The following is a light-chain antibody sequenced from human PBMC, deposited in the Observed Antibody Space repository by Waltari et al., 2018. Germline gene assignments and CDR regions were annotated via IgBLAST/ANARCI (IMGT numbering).Light chain of an antibody. CDR1: QSVDTY. CDR2: DAS. J-gene: IGKJ4*01. CDR3: QQRSSWFT. V-gene: IGKV3-11*01. Sequence: EIVLTQSTGPLSLSPGESATLSCRASQSVDTYLAWYQKKPGQAPRLLIYDASTRATGIPARFSGSGSGTDFTLTISSLEPEDFAVYYCQQRSSWFTFGGGTKVEV.